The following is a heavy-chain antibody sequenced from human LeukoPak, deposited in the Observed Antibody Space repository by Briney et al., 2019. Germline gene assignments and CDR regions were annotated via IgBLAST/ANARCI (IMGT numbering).Heavy chain of an antibody. Sequence: SETLSLTCTVSGGSISSYYWSWIRQPAGKGLEWIGRIYYSGSTNYNPSLKSRVTISVDRSKNQFSLKLSSVTAADTAVYYCARGRGSGSYGYYGMDVWGQGTTVTVSS. CDR2: IYYSGST. V-gene: IGHV4-4*07. D-gene: IGHD3-10*01. J-gene: IGHJ6*02. CDR1: GGSISSYY. CDR3: ARGRGSGSYGYYGMDV.